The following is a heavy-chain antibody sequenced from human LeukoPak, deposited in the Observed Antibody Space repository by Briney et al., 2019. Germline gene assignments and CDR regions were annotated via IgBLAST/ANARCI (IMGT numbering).Heavy chain of an antibody. V-gene: IGHV3-23*01. CDR3: AKDDYGDYGSGY. J-gene: IGHJ4*02. CDR1: GFTFSSYA. CDR2: ISGSGGST. Sequence: QSGGSLRLSCAASGFTFSSYAMSWVRQAPGKGLEWVSAISGSGGSTYYADAVKGRFTISRDNSKNTLYLQMNSLRGEDTAVYYCAKDDYGDYGSGYWGQGTLVTVSS. D-gene: IGHD4-17*01.